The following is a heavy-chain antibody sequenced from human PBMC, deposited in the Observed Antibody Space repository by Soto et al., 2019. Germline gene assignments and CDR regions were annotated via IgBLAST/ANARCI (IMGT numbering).Heavy chain of an antibody. CDR3: ARCLHCSNGGRFDP. J-gene: IGHJ5*02. Sequence: QVQLQESGPGLVTPSGTLSLTCSVSGVSISRSNWWTWVRQAPGKGLGWIGELYPSGGTTYNPSLQNRVTISVDYSKNHLSLTLTSVTAADTAVYYCARCLHCSNGGRFDPWGQGALVTVSS. V-gene: IGHV4-4*02. CDR2: LYPSGGT. CDR1: GVSISRSNW. D-gene: IGHD2-8*01.